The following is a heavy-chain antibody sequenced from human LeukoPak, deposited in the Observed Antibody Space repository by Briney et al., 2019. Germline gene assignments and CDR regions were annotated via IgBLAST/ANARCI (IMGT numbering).Heavy chain of an antibody. CDR3: ARGRSSGY. CDR1: GVSISSYY. CDR2: IYYSGST. Sequence: SETLSLTCTVSGVSISSYYWSWVRQPPGKGLEWIGYIYYSGSTNYNPSLKSRVTISVDTSKNQFSLKLSSVTAADTAVYYCARGRSSGYWGQGTLVTVSS. J-gene: IGHJ4*02. V-gene: IGHV4-59*01. D-gene: IGHD6-19*01.